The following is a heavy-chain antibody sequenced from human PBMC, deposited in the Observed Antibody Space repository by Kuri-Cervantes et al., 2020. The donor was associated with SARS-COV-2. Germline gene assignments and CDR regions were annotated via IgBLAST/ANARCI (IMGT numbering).Heavy chain of an antibody. CDR2: MNPNSGNT. D-gene: IGHD3-22*01. CDR3: ARVRYYYDSSGYYYKPWGHYYYYGMDV. V-gene: IGHV1-8*02. J-gene: IGHJ6*01. Sequence: ASVKVSCKASGYTFTSYGISWVRQATGQGLEWMGWMNPNSGNTGYAQKFQGRVTMTRNTSISTAYMELSSLRSEDTAVYYCARVRYYYDSSGYYYKPWGHYYYYGMDVWGQGNTVPVAS. CDR1: GYTFTSYG.